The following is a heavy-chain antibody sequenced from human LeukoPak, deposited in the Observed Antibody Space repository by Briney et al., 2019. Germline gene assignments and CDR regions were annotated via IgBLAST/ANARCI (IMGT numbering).Heavy chain of an antibody. D-gene: IGHD2-21*02. CDR2: IWYDGSNK. CDR3: ARDTPFKEVVTTIFDY. V-gene: IGHV3-33*01. J-gene: IGHJ4*02. Sequence: ESGGSLRLSCAASGFTFSSYGMHWVRQAPGKGLEWVAVIWYDGSNKYYADSVKGRFTISRDNSKNTLYLQMNSLRAEDTAVYYCARDTPFKEVVTTIFDYWGQGTLVTVSS. CDR1: GFTFSSYG.